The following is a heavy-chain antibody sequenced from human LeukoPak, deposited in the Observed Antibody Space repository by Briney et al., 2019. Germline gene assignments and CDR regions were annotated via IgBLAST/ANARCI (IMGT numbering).Heavy chain of an antibody. CDR2: IKSKTDGGTT. CDR1: GFTVSSNY. V-gene: IGHV3-15*01. CDR3: TTGLWGERGY. J-gene: IGHJ4*02. Sequence: SGGSLRLSCAASGFTVSSNYMSWVRQAPGKGLEWVGRIKSKTDGGTTDYAAPVKGRFSISRDDSENTLYLKTEDTAVYYCTTGLWGERGYWGQGTLVTVSS. D-gene: IGHD3-16*01.